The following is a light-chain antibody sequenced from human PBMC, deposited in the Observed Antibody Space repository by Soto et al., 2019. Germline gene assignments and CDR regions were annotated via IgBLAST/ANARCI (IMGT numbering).Light chain of an antibody. CDR1: QSVRSSY. CDR2: GAS. J-gene: IGKJ1*01. CDR3: QQYGTSPPT. V-gene: IGKV3-20*01. Sequence: EIVFTQSPGTLSLSPGERATLSCRASQSVRSSYLAWYQHKPGQAPRLLIYGASSRATGVPDRFSGSGSGTDFTLTISRLEPEDFAGYSCQQYGTSPPTFGQGTKVDIK.